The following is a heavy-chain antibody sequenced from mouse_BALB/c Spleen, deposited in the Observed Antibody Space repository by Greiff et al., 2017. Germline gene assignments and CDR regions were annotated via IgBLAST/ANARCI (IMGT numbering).Heavy chain of an antibody. CDR3: ARGYGSYWYFDV. V-gene: IGHV5-6-5*01. J-gene: IGHJ1*01. CDR2: ISSGGST. D-gene: IGHD2-1*01. Sequence: EVQGVESGGGLVKPGGSLKLSCAASGFTFSSDAMSWVRQTPEKRLEWVASISSGGSTYYPDSVKGRFTISRDNARNILYLQMSSLRSEDTAMYYCARGYGSYWYFDVWGAGTTVTVSS. CDR1: GFTFSSDA.